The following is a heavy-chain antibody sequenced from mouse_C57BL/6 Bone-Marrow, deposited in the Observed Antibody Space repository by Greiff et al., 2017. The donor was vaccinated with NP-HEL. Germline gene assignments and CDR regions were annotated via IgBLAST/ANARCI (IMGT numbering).Heavy chain of an antibody. CDR1: GYAFSSSW. V-gene: IGHV1-82*01. CDR2: IYPGDGDT. CDR3: ARGTYYYGSSYND. D-gene: IGHD1-1*01. J-gene: IGHJ2*01. Sequence: VQLQQSGPELVKPGASVKISCKASGYAFSSSWMNWVKQRPGKGLEWIGRIYPGDGDTNYNGKFKGKATLTADKSSRTAYMQHSSLTSEDSAVYFCARGTYYYGSSYNDWGQGTTLTVSS.